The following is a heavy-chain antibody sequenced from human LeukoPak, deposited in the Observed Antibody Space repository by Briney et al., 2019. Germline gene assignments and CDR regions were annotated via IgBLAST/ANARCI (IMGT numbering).Heavy chain of an antibody. J-gene: IGHJ4*02. CDR3: MRVVHNLTDYY. Sequence: ASVKVPCKASGHIYTGYNQHWARQAPGQGLERVGSINTNNGGTLYARKFQGRVIMTSDTSINTVYMELRGLSADDSAVYYCMRVVHNLTDYYWGQGTLVTVSS. CDR1: GHIYTGYN. V-gene: IGHV1-2*02. CDR2: INTNNGGT. D-gene: IGHD3-9*01.